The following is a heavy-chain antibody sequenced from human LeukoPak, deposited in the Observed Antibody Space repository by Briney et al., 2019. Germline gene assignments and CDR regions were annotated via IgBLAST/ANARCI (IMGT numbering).Heavy chain of an antibody. D-gene: IGHD3-3*01. Sequence: SETLSLTCTVSGGSISSSSYYWGWIRQPPGKGLEWIGSIYHSGSTYYNPSLKSRVTISVDTSKNQFSLKLSSVTAADTAVYYCARDRMVLGFWKDYWGQGTLVTVSS. CDR1: GGSISSSSYY. CDR2: IYHSGST. V-gene: IGHV4-39*07. J-gene: IGHJ4*02. CDR3: ARDRMVLGFWKDY.